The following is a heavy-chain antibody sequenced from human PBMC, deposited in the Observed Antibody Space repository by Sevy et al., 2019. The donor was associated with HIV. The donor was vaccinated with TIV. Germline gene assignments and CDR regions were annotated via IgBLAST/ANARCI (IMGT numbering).Heavy chain of an antibody. V-gene: IGHV5-51*01. CDR2: IYPGDSDT. CDR3: ARFGSYRLSYYGMDV. CDR1: GYSFTNYL. Sequence: GESLKISCKGAGYSFTNYLIGWVRQMPGKGLEWVGIIYPGDSDTRYSPSFQGQVTISAAKSISTAYLQWSSLRASDTATYDCARFGSYRLSYYGMDVWGQGTTVTVSS. J-gene: IGHJ6*02. D-gene: IGHD2-15*01.